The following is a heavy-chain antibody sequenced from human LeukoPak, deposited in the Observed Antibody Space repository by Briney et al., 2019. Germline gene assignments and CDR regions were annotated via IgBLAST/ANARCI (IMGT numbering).Heavy chain of an antibody. V-gene: IGHV3-7*01. CDR1: GFSFSNYW. CDR3: ARDGKGLEDTAMVFDYYYGMDV. CDR2: AKQDGSET. Sequence: PGGSLRLSCTASGFSFSNYWMSWVRQAPGKGLEWVGHAKQDGSETYYVDSVKGRFTISRDNAKNSLYLQMNSLRAEDTAVYYCARDGKGLEDTAMVFDYYYGMDVWGQGTTVTVSS. D-gene: IGHD5-18*01. J-gene: IGHJ6*02.